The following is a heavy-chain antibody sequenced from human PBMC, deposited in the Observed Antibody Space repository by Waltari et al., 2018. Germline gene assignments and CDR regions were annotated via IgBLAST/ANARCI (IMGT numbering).Heavy chain of an antibody. CDR1: GGSFSGYY. Sequence: QVQVQQWGAGLVKPSETLSLTCAVYGGSFSGYYWSCLRQPPGKALEWIGEIDHSGVTNYNPSLMSRATISVDTSRNQLSLKLTSVTAADTAIYYCALSRYGLASPKFDPWGQGTLVTVSS. CDR3: ALSRYGLASPKFDP. V-gene: IGHV4-34*02. J-gene: IGHJ5*02. D-gene: IGHD4-17*01. CDR2: IDHSGVT.